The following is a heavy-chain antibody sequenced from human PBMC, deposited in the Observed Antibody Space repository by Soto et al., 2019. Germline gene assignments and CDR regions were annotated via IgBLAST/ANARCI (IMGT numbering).Heavy chain of an antibody. Sequence: ASVRVSCKPSGYTFTSYGISWVRQAPGQGLEWMGWISAYNGNTNYAQKLQGRVTMTTDTSTSTAYMELRSLRSDDTAVYYCVKDSDYSSSWYDFDYWGQGTLVTVSS. D-gene: IGHD6-13*01. CDR1: GYTFTSYG. CDR3: VKDSDYSSSWYDFDY. CDR2: ISAYNGNT. V-gene: IGHV1-18*01. J-gene: IGHJ4*02.